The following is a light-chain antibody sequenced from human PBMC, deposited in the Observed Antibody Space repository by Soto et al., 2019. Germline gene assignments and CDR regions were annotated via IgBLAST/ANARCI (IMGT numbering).Light chain of an antibody. CDR3: SSYTSSSTYV. V-gene: IGLV2-18*02. CDR1: SSDVGSYNR. CDR2: EVS. Sequence: QSALTQPPSVSGSPGQSVAISCTGTSSDVGSYNRVSWYQQPAGTAPKVMIYEVSNRPSGVPDRFSGSKSGNTASLTISGLQAEDEADYYCSSYTSSSTYVFGTGTKVTVL. J-gene: IGLJ1*01.